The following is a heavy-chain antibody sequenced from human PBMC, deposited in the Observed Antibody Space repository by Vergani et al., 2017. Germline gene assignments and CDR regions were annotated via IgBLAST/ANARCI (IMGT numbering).Heavy chain of an antibody. J-gene: IGHJ4*02. V-gene: IGHV3-48*01. CDR3: ARGRPGSGYYSGYFDY. CDR2: ISSSSTI. CDR1: GFTFSSYS. D-gene: IGHD3-22*01. Sequence: EVQLVESGGGLVQPGGSLRLSCAASGFTFSSYSMSWVRQAPGKGLEWVSYISSSSTIYYADSVKGRFTISRDNAKNSLYLQMNSLRAEDTAVYYCARGRPGSGYYSGYFDYWGQGTLVTVSS.